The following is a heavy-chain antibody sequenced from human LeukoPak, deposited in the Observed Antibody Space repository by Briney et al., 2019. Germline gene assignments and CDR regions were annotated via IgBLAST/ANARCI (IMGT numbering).Heavy chain of an antibody. J-gene: IGHJ3*02. CDR2: ISSSGTTK. CDR1: GFTFSSYE. CDR3: ARSNRDAFDM. V-gene: IGHV3-48*03. Sequence: GGSLRLSCAASGFTFSSYEMNWVRQGPGKGLEWVSYISSSGTTKYYADSVKGRFTLSRDNAKKSLSLQMSSLRAEDTAIYYCARSNRDAFDMWGQGTVVTVSS. D-gene: IGHD2/OR15-2a*01.